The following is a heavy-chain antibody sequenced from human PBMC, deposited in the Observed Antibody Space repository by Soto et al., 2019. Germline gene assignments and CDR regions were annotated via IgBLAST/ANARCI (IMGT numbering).Heavy chain of an antibody. CDR3: AKDAYTPIRTTAHDSGGLDH. D-gene: IGHD4-4*01. J-gene: IGHJ4*02. CDR2: ITFSGNTV. Sequence: GGSLRLSCAASGFTFSDSYMSWIRQAPGKGLEWISYITFSGNTVYYADSLKGRFTISRDNAKNSLYLQMNRLRAEDTAVYYCAKDAYTPIRTTAHDSGGLDHWGRGTLVTVSS. CDR1: GFTFSDSY. V-gene: IGHV3-11*01.